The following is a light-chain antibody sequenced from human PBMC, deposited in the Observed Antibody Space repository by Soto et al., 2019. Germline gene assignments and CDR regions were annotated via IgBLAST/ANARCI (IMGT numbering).Light chain of an antibody. J-gene: IGLJ1*01. Sequence: QSALTQPRSVSGSPGQSVTISCTGTSSDVGGYNYVSWYQQHPGKAPKLMIYDVSKRPSGVPDRFSGSKSGNTASLTISRLQAEDEADYYCCSYAGNYYVFGTGTKVTVL. CDR3: CSYAGNYYV. CDR2: DVS. V-gene: IGLV2-11*01. CDR1: SSDVGGYNY.